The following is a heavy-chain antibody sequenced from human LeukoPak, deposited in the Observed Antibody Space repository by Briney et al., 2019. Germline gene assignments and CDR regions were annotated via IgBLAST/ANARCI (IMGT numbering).Heavy chain of an antibody. CDR1: GFTFSDYY. Sequence: LRLSCAASGFTFSDYYMSWIRQPPGKGLEWIGEINHSGSTNYNPSLKSRVTISVDTSKNQFSLKLSSVTAADTAVYYCARGDYYDSSVPGYWGQGTLVTVSS. CDR3: ARGDYYDSSVPGY. D-gene: IGHD3-22*01. V-gene: IGHV4-34*01. J-gene: IGHJ4*02. CDR2: INHSGST.